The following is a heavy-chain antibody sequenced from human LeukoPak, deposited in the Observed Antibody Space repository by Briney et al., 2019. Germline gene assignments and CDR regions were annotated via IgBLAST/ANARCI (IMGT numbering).Heavy chain of an antibody. V-gene: IGHV1-46*01. Sequence: ASVKVSCKASGYTFTSYYMHWVRQAPGQGLEWMGIINPSGGSTSYAQKFQGRVTMTRDMSTSTVYMELSSLRSEDTAVYYCARDYGPETLDYWGQGTLVTVSS. CDR2: INPSGGST. CDR3: ARDYGPETLDY. J-gene: IGHJ4*02. CDR1: GYTFTSYY. D-gene: IGHD4-17*01.